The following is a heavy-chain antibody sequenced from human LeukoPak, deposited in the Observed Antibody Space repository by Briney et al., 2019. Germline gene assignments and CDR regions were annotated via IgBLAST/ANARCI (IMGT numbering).Heavy chain of an antibody. Sequence: PSQTLSLTCAVSGGSISSGGYSWRWIRQPPGKGLEWIGYIYHSGSTYYNPSLKSRVTISVDRSKNQFSLKLSSVTAADTAGYYCARSSSWYGTCGFWGQGTLVTVSS. J-gene: IGHJ4*02. V-gene: IGHV4-30-2*01. D-gene: IGHD6-13*01. CDR3: ARSSSWYGTCGF. CDR2: IYHSGST. CDR1: GGSISSGGYS.